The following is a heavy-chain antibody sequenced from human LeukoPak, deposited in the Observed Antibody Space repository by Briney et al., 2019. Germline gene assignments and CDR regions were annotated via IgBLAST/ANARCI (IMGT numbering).Heavy chain of an antibody. CDR3: AKETTGRATFDY. J-gene: IGHJ4*02. V-gene: IGHV3-30*18. Sequence: GGSLRLSCAASGFTFSSYGMHWVRQAPGKGLEWVAIISYDGSNRYYAQSVKGRFTISRDNSKNTVYLQMNSLRAEDTAVYFGAKETTGRATFDYWGQGTLVTVSS. CDR1: GFTFSSYG. CDR2: ISYDGSNR. D-gene: IGHD1-1*01.